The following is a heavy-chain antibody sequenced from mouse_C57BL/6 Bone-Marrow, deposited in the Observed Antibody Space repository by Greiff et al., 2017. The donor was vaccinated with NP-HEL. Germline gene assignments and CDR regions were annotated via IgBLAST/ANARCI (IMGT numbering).Heavy chain of an antibody. D-gene: IGHD2-4*01. CDR3: ARATYYDYDGAMDY. Sequence: VQLQQSGPELVKPGASVKISCKASGYTFTDYYMNWVKQSHGKSLEWIGDINPNNGGTSYNQKFKGKATLTEDKSSSTAYMELRSLTSEDSAVYYCARATYYDYDGAMDYWGQGTSVTVSS. V-gene: IGHV1-26*01. CDR2: INPNNGGT. CDR1: GYTFTDYY. J-gene: IGHJ4*01.